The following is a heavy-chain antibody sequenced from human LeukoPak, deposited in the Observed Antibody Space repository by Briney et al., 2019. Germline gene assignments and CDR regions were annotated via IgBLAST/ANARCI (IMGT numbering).Heavy chain of an antibody. CDR1: GFTLSSYW. CDR2: INSDGTRT. J-gene: IGHJ4*02. V-gene: IGHV3-74*01. D-gene: IGHD3-10*01. Sequence: GGSLRLSCAASGFTLSSYWMHWVRQAPGKGLVWVSRINSDGTRTNYADFVKGRFTISRDNAKNMLHLQMNSLRVEDTAVYHCVRGASSGYRIDYWGQGTLVTVSS. CDR3: VRGASSGYRIDY.